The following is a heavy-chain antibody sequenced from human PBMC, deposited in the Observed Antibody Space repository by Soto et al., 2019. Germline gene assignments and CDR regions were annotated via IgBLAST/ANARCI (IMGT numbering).Heavy chain of an antibody. V-gene: IGHV3-23*01. CDR2: ISGSGGST. D-gene: IGHD3-22*01. Sequence: PGGSLRLSCAASGFTFSSYAMSWVRQAPGKGLEWVSAISGSGGSTYYADSVKGRFTISRDNSKNTLYLQMNSLRAEDTAVYYCARAGYYYDSSGYYWGYYYYYGMDVWGQGTTVTVSS. CDR3: ARAGYYYDSSGYYWGYYYYYGMDV. CDR1: GFTFSSYA. J-gene: IGHJ6*02.